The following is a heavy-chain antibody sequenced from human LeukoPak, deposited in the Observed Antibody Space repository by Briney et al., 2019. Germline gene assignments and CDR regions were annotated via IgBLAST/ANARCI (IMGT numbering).Heavy chain of an antibody. CDR3: ARDPLPAGGSTHVDY. CDR2: ISYDGSNK. J-gene: IGHJ4*02. V-gene: IGHV3-30-3*01. Sequence: GGSLRLSCAASGFTFSSYAMHWVRQALGEGLEWVAVISYDGSNKYYADSVKGRFTISRDNSKNTLYLQMNSLRAEDTAVYYCARDPLPAGGSTHVDYWGQGTLVTVSS. CDR1: GFTFSSYA. D-gene: IGHD2-2*01.